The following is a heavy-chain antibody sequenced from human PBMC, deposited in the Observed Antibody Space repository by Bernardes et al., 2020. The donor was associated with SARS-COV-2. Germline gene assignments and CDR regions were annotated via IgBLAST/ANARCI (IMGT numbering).Heavy chain of an antibody. J-gene: IGHJ5*02. CDR1: GYTFSSYS. CDR3: ARSVVVPDRNFLDNYFDP. V-gene: IGHV1-18*01. Sequence: ASVKVSCKASGYTFSSYSISWVRQAPGQGLEWMGWISAYNGNTIYAQKFQGRVTMTTDTSTSTAYIELRSLRSDDTAVYYCARSVVVPDRNFLDNYFDPWGQGTLVTVSS. CDR2: ISAYNGNT. D-gene: IGHD2-2*01.